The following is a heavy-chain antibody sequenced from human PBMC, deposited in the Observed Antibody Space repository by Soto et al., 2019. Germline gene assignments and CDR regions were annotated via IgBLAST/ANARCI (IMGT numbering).Heavy chain of an antibody. CDR2: IVVGSGNT. Sequence: GASVKVSCKASGFTFTSSAVQWVRQARGQRLEWIGCIVVGSGNTNYAQKFQERVTITRDMSTSTAYMELSRLSSEDTAVYYCAAAVSGWAQHYDRSGYAFDYWGQGTLVTVSS. J-gene: IGHJ4*02. CDR3: AAAVSGWAQHYDRSGYAFDY. CDR1: GFTFTSSA. D-gene: IGHD3-22*01. V-gene: IGHV1-58*01.